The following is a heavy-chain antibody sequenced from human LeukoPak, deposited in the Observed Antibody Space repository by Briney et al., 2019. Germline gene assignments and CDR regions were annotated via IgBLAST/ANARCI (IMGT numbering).Heavy chain of an antibody. V-gene: IGHV4-61*02. Sequence: SETLSLTCTVSGGSISSGSYYWSWIRQPAGKGLEWIGLFYTSGSTNYNPSLKSRVTISVDTSKNQFSLKLSSVTAADTAVYYCATTSYYYDSPDYWGQGTLVTVSS. CDR3: ATTSYYYDSPDY. CDR2: FYTSGST. J-gene: IGHJ4*02. D-gene: IGHD3-22*01. CDR1: GGSISSGSYY.